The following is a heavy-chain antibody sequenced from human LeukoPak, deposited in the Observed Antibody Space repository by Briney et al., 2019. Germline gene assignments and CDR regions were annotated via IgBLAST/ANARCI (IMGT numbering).Heavy chain of an antibody. CDR2: MNPNSGNT. CDR3: ARGSGYYDFWSGYYTRDDAFDI. J-gene: IGHJ3*02. CDR1: GYTFTSYD. D-gene: IGHD3-3*01. V-gene: IGHV1-8*03. Sequence: GASVKVSCKASGYTFTSYDINWVRQATGQGLEWMGWMNPNSGNTGYAQKFQGRVTITRNTSISTAYMELSSLRSEDTAVYYCARGSGYYDFWSGYYTRDDAFDIWGQGTMVTVSS.